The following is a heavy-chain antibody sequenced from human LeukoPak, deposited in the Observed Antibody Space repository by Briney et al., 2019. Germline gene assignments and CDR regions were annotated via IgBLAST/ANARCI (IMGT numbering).Heavy chain of an antibody. CDR1: GFTFDDYA. CDR3: AKGTVAGTRGAAGTH. CDR2: ISWNSGSI. J-gene: IGHJ4*02. D-gene: IGHD6-19*01. V-gene: IGHV3-9*01. Sequence: GGSLRLSCAASGFTFDDYAMHWVRQAPGKGLEWVSGISWNSGSIGYADSVKGRFTTSRDNAKNSLYLQMNSLRAEDTALYYCAKGTVAGTRGAAGTHWGQGTLVTVSS.